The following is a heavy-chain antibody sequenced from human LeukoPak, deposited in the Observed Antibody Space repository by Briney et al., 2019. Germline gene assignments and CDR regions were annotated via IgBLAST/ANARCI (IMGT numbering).Heavy chain of an antibody. CDR3: ARDNGYYDFWSGYPYYFDY. D-gene: IGHD3-3*01. V-gene: IGHV4-34*01. J-gene: IGHJ4*02. CDR1: GGSFSGYY. CDR2: INHSGST. Sequence: SETLSLTCAVYGGSFSGYYWSWIRQPPGKGLEWIGEINHSGSTNYNPSLKSRVTISVDTPKNQFSLKLSSVTAADTAVYYCARDNGYYDFWSGYPYYFDYWGQGTLVTVSS.